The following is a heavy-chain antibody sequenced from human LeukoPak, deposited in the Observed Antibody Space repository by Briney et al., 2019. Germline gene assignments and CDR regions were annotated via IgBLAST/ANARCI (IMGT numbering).Heavy chain of an antibody. J-gene: IGHJ3*02. CDR2: INHSGST. V-gene: IGHV4-34*01. D-gene: IGHD6-25*01. Sequence: SETLSLTCAVYGGSFSGYYWSWIRQPPGKGPEWIGEINHSGSTNYNPSLKSRVTISVDTSKNQFSLKLSSVTAADTAVYYCARVAALPDAFDIWGQGTMVTVSS. CDR3: ARVAALPDAFDI. CDR1: GGSFSGYY.